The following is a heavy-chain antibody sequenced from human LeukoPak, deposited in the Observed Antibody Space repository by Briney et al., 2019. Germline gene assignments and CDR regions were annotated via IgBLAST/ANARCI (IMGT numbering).Heavy chain of an antibody. J-gene: IGHJ3*02. CDR1: GGTFSSYT. V-gene: IGHV1-69*02. CDR2: IIPILGIA. CDR3: ARTWRTALDAFDI. Sequence: SSVKVSCKASGGTFSSYTISWVRQAPGQGLEWMGRIIPILGIANYAQKFQGRVTITADKSTSTAYMELSSLRSEDTAVYYCARTWRTALDAFDISGQGTMVTVSS. D-gene: IGHD3-3*01.